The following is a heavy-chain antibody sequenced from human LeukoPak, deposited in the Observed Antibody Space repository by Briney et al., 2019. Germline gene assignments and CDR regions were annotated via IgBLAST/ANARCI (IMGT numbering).Heavy chain of an antibody. CDR3: ARGPYYYDSSGYYYSYFDY. CDR1: GGSISSYY. CDR2: IYYTGST. J-gene: IGHJ4*02. Sequence: PSETLSLTCTVSGGSISSYYWSWIRQPPGKGLEWIGYIYYTGSTNYNPSLESRVTISADTSKNQFSLKLGSVTAADTAVYYCARGPYYYDSSGYYYSYFDYWGQGTLVTVSS. V-gene: IGHV4-59*01. D-gene: IGHD3-22*01.